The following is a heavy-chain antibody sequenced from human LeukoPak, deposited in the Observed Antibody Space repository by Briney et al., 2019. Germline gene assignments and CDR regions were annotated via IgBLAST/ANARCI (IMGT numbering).Heavy chain of an antibody. CDR2: IKQDGSEK. Sequence: QTGGSLRLSCAASGFIFSSYWMSWVRQAPGKGLEWVANIKQDGSEKHYLDSVKGRFTISRDNAKNSLYLQMNSLRAEDTATYYCARDGTRHINIAVPGGDDWGQGTLVTVSS. CDR1: GFIFSSYW. V-gene: IGHV3-7*03. J-gene: IGHJ4*02. CDR3: ARDGTRHINIAVPGGDD. D-gene: IGHD6-19*01.